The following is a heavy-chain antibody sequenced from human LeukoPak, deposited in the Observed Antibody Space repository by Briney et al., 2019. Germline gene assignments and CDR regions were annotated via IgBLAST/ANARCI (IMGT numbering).Heavy chain of an antibody. D-gene: IGHD6-13*01. V-gene: IGHV3-23*01. CDR2: ISGIGGST. CDR1: GFTFSSYA. CDR3: AKSIAAAGSDFDY. J-gene: IGHJ4*02. Sequence: GGSLRLSCAASGFTFSSYAMSWVRQAPGKGLDWVSAISGIGGSTYYADSVKGRFTISRDNSKNTLYLQMNSLRAEDTAVYYCAKSIAAAGSDFDYWGQGTLVTVSS.